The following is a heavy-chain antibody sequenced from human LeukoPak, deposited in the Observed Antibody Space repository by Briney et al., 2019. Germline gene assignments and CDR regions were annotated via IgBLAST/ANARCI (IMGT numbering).Heavy chain of an antibody. Sequence: PGRSLRLSCAASGFTFSSYSMNWVRQAPGKGLEWVSSISRSSSYIYYADSVKGRFTISRDNAKNSLYLQMNSLRAEDTAVYYCVCKARFLEWLLFDYWGQGTLVTVSS. CDR1: GFTFSSYS. D-gene: IGHD3-3*01. J-gene: IGHJ4*02. V-gene: IGHV3-21*01. CDR2: ISRSSSYI. CDR3: VCKARFLEWLLFDY.